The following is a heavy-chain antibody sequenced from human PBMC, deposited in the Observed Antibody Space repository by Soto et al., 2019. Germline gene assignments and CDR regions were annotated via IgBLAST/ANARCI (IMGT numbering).Heavy chain of an antibody. CDR3: ARVLPHSSSWYNNVYYYGMDV. J-gene: IGHJ6*02. CDR2: ISAYNGNT. V-gene: IGHV1-18*01. Sequence: ASVKVSCKAPGYTFTSYGISWVRQAPGQGLEWMGWISAYNGNTNYAQKLQGRVTMTTDTSTSTAYMELRSLRSDDTAVYYFARVLPHSSSWYNNVYYYGMDVWGQGTTVTVSS. D-gene: IGHD6-13*01. CDR1: GYTFTSYG.